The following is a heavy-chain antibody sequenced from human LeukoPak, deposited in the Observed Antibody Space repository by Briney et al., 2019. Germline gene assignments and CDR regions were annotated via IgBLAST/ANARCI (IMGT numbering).Heavy chain of an antibody. CDR1: GFTFSTYW. CDR3: ARDRINAFDI. Sequence: PGGSLRLSCAASGFTFSTYWMHWVRQAPGKGLVWVSRINPDGTTTSYADSVKGRFTISRDNSKNTLYLQMNSLRAEDTAVYYCARDRINAFDIWGQGTMVTVSS. J-gene: IGHJ3*02. V-gene: IGHV3-74*01. D-gene: IGHD3-10*01. CDR2: INPDGTTT.